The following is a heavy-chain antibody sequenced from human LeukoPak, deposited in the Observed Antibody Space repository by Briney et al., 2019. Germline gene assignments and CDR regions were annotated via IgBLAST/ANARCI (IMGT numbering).Heavy chain of an antibody. CDR3: ARGVLPGAIEWSLDY. D-gene: IGHD2-2*02. Sequence: SETLSLTCTVSGGSISSYYWSWIRQPPGKGLEWIGYIYYSGSTNYNPSLKSRVTISVDTSKNQFSLKLSSVTAADTAVYYCARGVLPGAIEWSLDYWGQGTLVTVSS. J-gene: IGHJ4*02. V-gene: IGHV4-59*01. CDR1: GGSISSYY. CDR2: IYYSGST.